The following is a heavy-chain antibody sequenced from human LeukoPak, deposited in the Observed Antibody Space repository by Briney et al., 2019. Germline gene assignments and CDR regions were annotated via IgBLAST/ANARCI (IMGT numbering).Heavy chain of an antibody. J-gene: IGHJ4*02. CDR1: GFTFRSYG. V-gene: IGHV3-30*02. CDR2: IRSDGGNT. Sequence: GGSLRLSCAASGFTFRSYGIHWVRQAPGKGLEWVAFIRSDGGNTYYADSVEGRFTISRGNSKNMLYLQMHSLTAEDTAVFYCARELGGTTSPPVFGHWGQGTLVTVSS. CDR3: ARELGGTTSPPVFGH. D-gene: IGHD5-12*01.